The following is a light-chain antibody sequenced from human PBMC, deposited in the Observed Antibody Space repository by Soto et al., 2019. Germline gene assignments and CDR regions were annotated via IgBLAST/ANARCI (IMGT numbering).Light chain of an antibody. CDR3: HQYGLSPPYT. CDR1: QSVDRNY. Sequence: EIVLTQSPGTLSLSPGARATLSCRASQSVDRNYLAWYQHKPGQAPRLVIYGASTRATGIPDRFSGSGSGTDFTLTISRLEPEDFAVYYCHQYGLSPPYTFGPGTKVDIK. J-gene: IGKJ3*01. V-gene: IGKV3-20*01. CDR2: GAS.